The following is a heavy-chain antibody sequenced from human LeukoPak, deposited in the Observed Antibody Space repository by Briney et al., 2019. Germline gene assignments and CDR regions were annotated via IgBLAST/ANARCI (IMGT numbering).Heavy chain of an antibody. Sequence: GGSLRLSCAASGXTFSSYGMHWVRQAPGKGLEWVAVIWYDGSNKSYVDSVKGRFTISRDNSKNTLYLQMNSLRAEDTAVYYCARDESSGFDYWGQGTLVTVSS. V-gene: IGHV3-33*01. J-gene: IGHJ4*02. CDR1: GXTFSSYG. D-gene: IGHD3-22*01. CDR3: ARDESSGFDY. CDR2: IWYDGSNK.